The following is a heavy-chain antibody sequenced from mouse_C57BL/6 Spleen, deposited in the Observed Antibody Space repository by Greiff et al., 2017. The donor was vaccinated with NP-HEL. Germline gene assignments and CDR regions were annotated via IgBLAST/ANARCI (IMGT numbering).Heavy chain of an antibody. CDR3: ARGFYYGNYEEGAMDY. V-gene: IGHV2-6*03. Sequence: VQVVESGPGLVAPSQSLSITCTVSGFSLTSYGVHWVRQPPGKGLEWLVVIWSDGSTTYNSALKSRLSISKDNSKSQVFLKMNSLQTDDTAMYYCARGFYYGNYEEGAMDYWGQGTSVTVSS. D-gene: IGHD2-1*01. CDR2: IWSDGST. J-gene: IGHJ4*01. CDR1: GFSLTSYG.